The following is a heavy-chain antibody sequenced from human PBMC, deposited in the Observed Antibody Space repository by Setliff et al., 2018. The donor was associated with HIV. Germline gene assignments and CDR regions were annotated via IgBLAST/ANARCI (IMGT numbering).Heavy chain of an antibody. V-gene: IGHV4-39*07. CDR2: VYYSGST. Sequence: SETLSLTCTVSGDSISSSGPGYYWGWVRQPPGGGLEWIGSVYYSGSTNYNPSLKSRVTMSVDTSKNQFSLKVTSVTSADTAVYYCAKGAGFYGDYTFDYWGQGNLVTVSS. CDR1: GDSISSSGPGYY. D-gene: IGHD4-17*01. CDR3: AKGAGFYGDYTFDY. J-gene: IGHJ4*02.